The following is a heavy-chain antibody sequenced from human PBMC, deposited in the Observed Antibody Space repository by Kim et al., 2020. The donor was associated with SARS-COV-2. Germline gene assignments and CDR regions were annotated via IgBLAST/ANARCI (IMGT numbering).Heavy chain of an antibody. CDR3: ARAHYGSGSYSFFHYYYMDV. CDR1: GYTFTSYD. D-gene: IGHD3-10*01. J-gene: IGHJ6*03. CDR2: MNPNSGNT. Sequence: ASVKVSCKASGYTFTSYDINWVRQATGQGLEWMGWMNPNSGNTGYAQKFQGRVTMTRNTSISTAYMELSSLRSEDTAVYYCARAHYGSGSYSFFHYYYMDVWGKGTTVTVSS. V-gene: IGHV1-8*01.